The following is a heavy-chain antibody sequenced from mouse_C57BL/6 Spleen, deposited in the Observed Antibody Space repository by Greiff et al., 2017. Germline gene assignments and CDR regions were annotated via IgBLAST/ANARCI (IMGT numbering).Heavy chain of an antibody. V-gene: IGHV1-4*01. CDR2: INPSSGYT. J-gene: IGHJ4*01. Sequence: QVQLKESGAELARPGASVKMSCKASGYTFPSYTMHWVKQRPGQGLEWIGYINPSSGYTKYNQKFKDKATLTADKSSSTAYMQLSSLTSEDAAVYDCARTGTEGHAMDYWGQGTSVTVSS. D-gene: IGHD4-1*01. CDR3: ARTGTEGHAMDY. CDR1: GYTFPSYT.